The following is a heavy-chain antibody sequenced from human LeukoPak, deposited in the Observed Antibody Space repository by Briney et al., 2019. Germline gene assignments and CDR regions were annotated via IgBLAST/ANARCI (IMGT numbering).Heavy chain of an antibody. Sequence: PSETLSLTCTVSGASLTNPTYYRWSWIRQPPGKGLELLGSLYSTESPKFNPSLKSRVTMSLDTSKSQFSLQLSSVTAEDSAMYYCARFRSGAWFYFDAWGQGTLVTVSS. CDR2: LYSTESP. CDR3: ARFRSGAWFYFDA. J-gene: IGHJ4*02. V-gene: IGHV4-61*01. CDR1: GASLTNPTYY. D-gene: IGHD6-19*01.